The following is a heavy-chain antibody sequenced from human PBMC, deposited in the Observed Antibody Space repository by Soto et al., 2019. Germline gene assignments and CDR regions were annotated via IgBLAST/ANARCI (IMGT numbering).Heavy chain of an antibody. V-gene: IGHV3-30*03. J-gene: IGHJ6*02. CDR2: ISYDGSNK. CDR1: GFIFSDYG. CDR3: AREERRITMIVVVITNGMDV. D-gene: IGHD3-22*01. Sequence: GGSLRLSCAASGFIFSDYGMHWVRQAPGKGLEWVAVISYDGSNKYYADSVKGRFTISRDNSKNTLYLQMNSLRAEDTAVYYCAREERRITMIVVVITNGMDVWGQGTTVTVSS.